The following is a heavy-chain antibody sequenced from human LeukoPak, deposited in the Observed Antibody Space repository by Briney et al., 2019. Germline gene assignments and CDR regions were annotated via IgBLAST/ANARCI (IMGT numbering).Heavy chain of an antibody. Sequence: SETLSLTCSVSGDSIISYYLNWIRQSPGKGLEWIGNIHHFGRTEYNSSLRSRVTMFLDSSKNQFSLKLTSVTPTDTAVYYCARGLWTQPGLVPFNYWGQGILVTVSS. CDR3: ARGLWTQPGLVPFNY. J-gene: IGHJ4*02. CDR1: GDSIISYY. D-gene: IGHD5-18*01. V-gene: IGHV4-59*01. CDR2: IHHFGRT.